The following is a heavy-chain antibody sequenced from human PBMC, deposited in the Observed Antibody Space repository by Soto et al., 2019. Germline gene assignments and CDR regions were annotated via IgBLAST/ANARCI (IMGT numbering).Heavy chain of an antibody. CDR1: GDSISSGSKY. CDR2: IFSSGTT. V-gene: IGHV4-30-4*01. Sequence: PSETLSLTCTVSGDSISSGSKYWSWIPQPPGKGLEWMGYIFSSGTTYYNPSLKRRLTMSLDASHNQFSLKLSSVTAAATAVYYCARDLDYYDSSGYSYGMHVWGEGTTVT. D-gene: IGHD3-22*01. J-gene: IGHJ6*02. CDR3: ARDLDYYDSSGYSYGMHV.